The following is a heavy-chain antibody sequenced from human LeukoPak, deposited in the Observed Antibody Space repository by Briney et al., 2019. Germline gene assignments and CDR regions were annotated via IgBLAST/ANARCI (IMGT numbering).Heavy chain of an antibody. CDR3: ARDRTYSGYDALDY. CDR2: NSWNSGSA. D-gene: IGHD5-12*01. V-gene: IGHV3-9*01. CDR1: RFTFDDYS. J-gene: IGHJ4*02. Sequence: PGICLRLPCASSRFTFDDYSMHGVRQPPAKDREGVSGNSWNSGSARYTDSLKGRFTISRDNAKNSLYLQMNSLTTGDTALYYCARDRTYSGYDALDYCGQGTLVTVSS.